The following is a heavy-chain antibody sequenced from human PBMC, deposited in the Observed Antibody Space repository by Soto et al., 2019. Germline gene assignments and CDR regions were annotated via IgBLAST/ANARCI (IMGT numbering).Heavy chain of an antibody. CDR1: GFTCRSYT. V-gene: IGHV3-23*01. CDR3: AKDLSIVADAFDV. CDR2: LSGSGART. J-gene: IGHJ3*01. D-gene: IGHD3-22*01. Sequence: ALRVTCTAPGFTCRSYTMSWVRQAPRKGLEWVSGLSGSGARTYYADSVKGRFTISRDNAKNTLYLQMNSLRAEDTAVYYCAKDLSIVADAFDVWGQG.